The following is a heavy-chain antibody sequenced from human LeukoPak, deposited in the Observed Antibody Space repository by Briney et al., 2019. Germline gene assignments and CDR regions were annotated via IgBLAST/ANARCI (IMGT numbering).Heavy chain of an antibody. J-gene: IGHJ4*02. D-gene: IGHD3-10*02. CDR2: ISRDSRTI. CDR1: GFTFTDQS. V-gene: IGHV3-48*04. CDR3: ARMFSKSAQFDY. Sequence: GGSLRLSCVASGFTFTDQSMNWVRQAPGKGLEWISYISRDSRTIYYADSVKGRFTISRDNVNNSLFLQMNSLRAEDTAVYYCARMFSKSAQFDYWGQGTLVTVSS.